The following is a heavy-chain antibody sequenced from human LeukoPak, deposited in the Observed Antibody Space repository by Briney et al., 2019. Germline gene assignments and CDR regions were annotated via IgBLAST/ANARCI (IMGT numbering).Heavy chain of an antibody. CDR1: GYTFTGYY. CDR3: ARGSSSWYTPFDY. J-gene: IGHJ4*02. V-gene: IGHV1-18*04. CDR2: ISAYNGNT. D-gene: IGHD6-13*01. Sequence: ASVKVSCKASGYTFTGYYMHWVRQAPGQGLEWMGWISAYNGNTNYAQKLQGRVTMTTDTSTSTAYMELRSLRSDDTAVYYCARGSSSWYTPFDYWGQGTLVTVSS.